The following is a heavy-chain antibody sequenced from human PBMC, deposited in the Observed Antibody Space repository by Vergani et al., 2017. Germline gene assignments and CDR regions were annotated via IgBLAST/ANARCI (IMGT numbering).Heavy chain of an antibody. Sequence: QVQLQESGPGLVKPSETLSLTCTVSGGSITTYYWSWIRQPPWKGLEWIGYIYYSGSTNYNPSLKSRVSISLDTSKNQFPLKLSSLTAADTAVYYCVRDPGRYCSGGSCSAGWFDPWGQGTLVTVSS. J-gene: IGHJ5*02. CDR2: IYYSGST. V-gene: IGHV4-59*01. CDR1: GGSITTYY. CDR3: VRDPGRYCSGGSCSAGWFDP. D-gene: IGHD2-15*01.